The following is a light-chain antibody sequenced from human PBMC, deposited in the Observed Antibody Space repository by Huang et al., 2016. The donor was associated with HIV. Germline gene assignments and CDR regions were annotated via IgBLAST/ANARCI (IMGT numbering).Light chain of an antibody. V-gene: IGKV3-20*01. CDR1: QYVPDAY. J-gene: IGKJ1*01. CDR2: GAS. Sequence: EIVLTQSPGSLSLSPGDRATLSCRASQYVPDAYGAWYQHRPGQSPRLLIYGASRRAPGMPDGFSGSGFSTDVNLAISRLEPEDFAVYYCQQCGDSTWTFGQGTKVEVK. CDR3: QQCGDSTWT.